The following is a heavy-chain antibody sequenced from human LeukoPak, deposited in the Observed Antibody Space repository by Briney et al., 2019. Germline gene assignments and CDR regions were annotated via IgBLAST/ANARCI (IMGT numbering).Heavy chain of an antibody. CDR3: GGKRAQPYYFDY. CDR1: GFTFSSYA. D-gene: IGHD1-14*01. Sequence: PGGSLRLSCAASGFTFSSYAMSWVRQAPGKGLEWVSAISGSGGSTYYADSVKGRFTISRDNSKNTLYLQVNSLRAEDTAVYYCGGKRAQPYYFDYWGQGTLVTVSS. V-gene: IGHV3-23*01. J-gene: IGHJ4*02. CDR2: ISGSGGST.